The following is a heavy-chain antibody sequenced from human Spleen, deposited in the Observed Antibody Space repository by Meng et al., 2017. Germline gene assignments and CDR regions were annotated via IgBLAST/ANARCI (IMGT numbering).Heavy chain of an antibody. V-gene: IGHV3-30*09. CDR1: GFTFTNYA. Sequence: QVQLVESGGGVVQPGRSLRLSCATSGFTFTNYAMHWVRQAPGKGLEWVAIVGHDGSKKYYADSVKGRFAISRDNSKNTLYLQMNSLRAEDTAVYYCAKEGGLATYFDYWGQGTLVTVSS. CDR3: AKEGGLATYFDY. D-gene: IGHD6-19*01. CDR2: VGHDGSKK. J-gene: IGHJ4*02.